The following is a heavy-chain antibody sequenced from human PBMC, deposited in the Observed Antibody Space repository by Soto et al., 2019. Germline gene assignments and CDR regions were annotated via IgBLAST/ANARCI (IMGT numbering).Heavy chain of an antibody. Sequence: QVQLVESVGGVVQPGRSLRLSCAASGFTFSSYGMHWVRQAAGKGLEWVAVIWYDGSNKYYADSVKGRFTISRDNSKNTLYLQMNSLRAEDTAVYYCARDEFPGEVSGGLGDGLDVWGQGTTVTVSS. V-gene: IGHV3-33*01. D-gene: IGHD3-16*01. CDR1: GFTFSSYG. CDR2: IWYDGSNK. CDR3: ARDEFPGEVSGGLGDGLDV. J-gene: IGHJ6*02.